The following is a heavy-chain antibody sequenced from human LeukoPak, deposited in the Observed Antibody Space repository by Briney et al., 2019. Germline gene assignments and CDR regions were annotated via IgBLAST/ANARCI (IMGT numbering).Heavy chain of an antibody. V-gene: IGHV1-69*04. D-gene: IGHD2-15*01. CDR3: ARDHHCSGGSCYSD. Sequence: SVKVSCKASGGTFSSYAITWVRQAPGQGLEWMGRIIPILGIANYAQKFQGRVTITADKSTSTAYMELSSLRSEDTAVYYCARDHHCSGGSCYSDWGQGTLVTVSS. J-gene: IGHJ4*02. CDR1: GGTFSSYA. CDR2: IIPILGIA.